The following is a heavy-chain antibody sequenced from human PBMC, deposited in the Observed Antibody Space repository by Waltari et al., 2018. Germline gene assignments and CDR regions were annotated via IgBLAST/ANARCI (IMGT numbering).Heavy chain of an antibody. CDR2: GSWIASAT. J-gene: IGHJ5*02. Sequence: EAQLLEAGGGLVQPGGSLRLSCAASGFSPSAHWMPWVRRAPGEGFAWGGNGSWIASATYCAGRLSSRFISSRDNVKNSLFLQLTSPTADDTATNYCARGPAGYVRVWDLWGQGTFVTVAS. D-gene: IGHD2-2*01. V-gene: IGHV3-7*03. CDR3: ARGPAGYVRVWDL. CDR1: GFSPSAHW.